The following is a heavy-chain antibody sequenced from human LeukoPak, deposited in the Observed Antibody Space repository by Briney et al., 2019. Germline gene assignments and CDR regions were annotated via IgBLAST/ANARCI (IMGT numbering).Heavy chain of an antibody. V-gene: IGHV1-2*04. CDR2: INPNSGGT. D-gene: IGHD3-22*01. CDR3: ARTDYYDSSGYLNY. CDR1: GGTFSSYA. Sequence: ASVKVSCKASGGTFSSYAISWVRQAPGQGLEWMGWINPNSGGTNYAQKFQGWVTMTRDTSISTAYMELSRLRSDDTAVYYCARTDYYDSSGYLNYWGQGTLVTVSS. J-gene: IGHJ4*02.